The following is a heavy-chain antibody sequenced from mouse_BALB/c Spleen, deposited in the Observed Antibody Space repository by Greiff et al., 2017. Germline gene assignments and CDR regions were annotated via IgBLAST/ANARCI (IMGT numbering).Heavy chain of an antibody. CDR3: ATYYYGSSDFAY. V-gene: IGHV1-81*01. Sequence: QVQLQQSGPELVKPGASVKMSCTASGYTFTDYVISWVKQRTGQGLEWIGEIYPGSGSTYYNEKFKGKATLTADKSSNTAYMQLSSLTSEDSAVYFCATYYYGSSDFAYWGQGTLVTVSA. CDR1: GYTFTDYV. D-gene: IGHD1-1*01. CDR2: IYPGSGST. J-gene: IGHJ3*01.